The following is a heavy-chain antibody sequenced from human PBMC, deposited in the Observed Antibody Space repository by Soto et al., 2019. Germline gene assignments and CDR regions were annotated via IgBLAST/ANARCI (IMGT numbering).Heavy chain of an antibody. D-gene: IGHD2-2*01. Sequence: GESLKISCKGSGYSFTTYWISWVRQMPGKGLEWMGRIDPSDSYTNYSPSFQGHVTISADKSISTAYLQWSSLKASDTAMYYCARPPPRVPAAPYYSADYGMDVWGQGTTVTVSS. CDR2: IDPSDSYT. CDR3: ARPPPRVPAAPYYSADYGMDV. CDR1: GYSFTTYW. J-gene: IGHJ6*02. V-gene: IGHV5-10-1*01.